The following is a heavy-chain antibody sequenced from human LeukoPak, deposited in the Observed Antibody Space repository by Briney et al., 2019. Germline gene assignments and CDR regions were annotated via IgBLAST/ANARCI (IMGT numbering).Heavy chain of an antibody. V-gene: IGHV4-61*02. CDR2: IYTSGST. J-gene: IGHJ6*04. Sequence: SETLSLTCTVSGGSISSGSYYWSWIRQPAGKGLEWIGRIYTSGSTNYNPSLKGRVTISVDTSKNQFSLKLSSVTAADTAVYYCARDLWYSTSSGDVWGKGTTVTVSS. CDR1: GGSISSGSYY. CDR3: ARDLWYSTSSGDV. D-gene: IGHD6-6*01.